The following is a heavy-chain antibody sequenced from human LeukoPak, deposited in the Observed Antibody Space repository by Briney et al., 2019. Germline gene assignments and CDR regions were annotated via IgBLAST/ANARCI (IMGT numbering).Heavy chain of an antibody. Sequence: GGSLRLSCAASGFTFSSYAMHWVRQAPGKGLEWVAVISYDGSNKYYADSVKGRFTISRDNSKNTLCLQMNSLRAEDTAVYYCASIDYSTSYWGQGTLVTVSS. J-gene: IGHJ4*02. CDR2: ISYDGSNK. CDR1: GFTFSSYA. V-gene: IGHV3-30*04. CDR3: ASIDYSTSY. D-gene: IGHD4-11*01.